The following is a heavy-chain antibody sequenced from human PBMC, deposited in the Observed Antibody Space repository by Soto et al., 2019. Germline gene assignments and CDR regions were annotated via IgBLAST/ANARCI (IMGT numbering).Heavy chain of an antibody. CDR1: GFSFSSYW. CDR3: ARVLTGSYNRFDP. Sequence: EVQLVESGGGLVQPGGSLRLSCAASGFSFSSYWMHWVRQVPGKGLVWVSRINSDGSTTTYADSVKGRFTISRDNAKNTLYLQMNSLRVEDTAVYYCARVLTGSYNRFDPWGQGTLVTVSS. V-gene: IGHV3-74*01. J-gene: IGHJ5*02. CDR2: INSDGSTT. D-gene: IGHD1-26*01.